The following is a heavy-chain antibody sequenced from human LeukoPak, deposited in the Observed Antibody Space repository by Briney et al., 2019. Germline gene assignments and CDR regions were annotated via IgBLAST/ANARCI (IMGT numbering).Heavy chain of an antibody. D-gene: IGHD4-17*01. CDR2: ISAYNGNT. CDR1: GYTFTSYG. CDR3: ARDLNTSGYGDYFV. V-gene: IGHV1-18*01. J-gene: IGHJ6*02. Sequence: ASVKVSCEASGYTFTSYGISWVRQAPGQGLEWMGWISAYNGNTNYAQKLQGRVIMTTDTSTSTAYMELRSLRSDDTAVYYCARDLNTSGYGDYFVWGQGTTVTVSS.